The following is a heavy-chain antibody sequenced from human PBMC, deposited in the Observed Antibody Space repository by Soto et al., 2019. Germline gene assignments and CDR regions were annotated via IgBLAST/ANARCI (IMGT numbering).Heavy chain of an antibody. CDR3: ARRPHCSGGICYYGLDN. D-gene: IGHD2-15*01. CDR1: GYTFTNSD. Sequence: QVPLVQSGAEVKKPGASVKVSCKASGYTFTNSDINWVRQAPGQGLEWMGWMNPDSGHAAYAQKFQGRVTLTTSTSTSTVYMEMRSLGSEDTAVYYCARRPHCSGGICYYGLDNWGQGNPGHRLL. CDR2: MNPDSGHA. V-gene: IGHV1-8*01. J-gene: IGHJ4*02.